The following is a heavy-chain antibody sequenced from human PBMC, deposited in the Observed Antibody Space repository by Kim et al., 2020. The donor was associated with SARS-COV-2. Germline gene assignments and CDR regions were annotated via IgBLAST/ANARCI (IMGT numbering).Heavy chain of an antibody. CDR1: GFSVSSNY. J-gene: IGHJ1*01. Sequence: GGSLRLSCAASGFSVSSNYMTWVRQAPGKGLEWVSAIYRGDVTHYADSVEGGFTISRDNFNNRLFLQMISLRVEDTGVYYCARDQVDGYWSWGQGTLVTVSS. CDR3: ARDQVDGYWS. CDR2: IYRGDVT. V-gene: IGHV3-66*01. D-gene: IGHD5-18*01.